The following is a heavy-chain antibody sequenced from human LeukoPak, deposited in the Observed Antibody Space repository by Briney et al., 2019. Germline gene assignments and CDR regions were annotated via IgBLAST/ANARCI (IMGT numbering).Heavy chain of an antibody. CDR1: GFTFSSYS. J-gene: IGHJ4*02. D-gene: IGHD3-10*01. CDR2: ISSSSSTI. Sequence: GGSLRLSCAASGFTFSSYSMNWVRQAPGKGLEWVSYISSSSSTIYYADSVKGRLTISRDNAKNSLYLQMNSLRAEDTAVYYCARDLGVRGVIYRLGYWGQGTLVTVSS. CDR3: ARDLGVRGVIYRLGY. V-gene: IGHV3-48*01.